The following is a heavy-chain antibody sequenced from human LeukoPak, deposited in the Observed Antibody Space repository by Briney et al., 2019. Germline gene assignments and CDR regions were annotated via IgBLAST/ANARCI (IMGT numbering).Heavy chain of an antibody. CDR3: ARDAHYYDSSGYSNWFDP. CDR1: GGSISSYY. D-gene: IGHD3-22*01. V-gene: IGHV4-4*07. CDR2: IYTSGST. Sequence: SETLSLTCTVSGGSISSYYWSWIRQPAGKGLEWIGRIYTSGSTNYNPSLKSRVTMSVDTSKNQFSLKLSSVTAADTAVYYCARDAHYYDSSGYSNWFDPWGQGTLVTVSS. J-gene: IGHJ5*02.